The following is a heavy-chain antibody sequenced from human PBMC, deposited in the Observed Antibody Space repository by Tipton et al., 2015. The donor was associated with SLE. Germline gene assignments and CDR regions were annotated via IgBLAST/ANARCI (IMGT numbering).Heavy chain of an antibody. V-gene: IGHV3-21*03. D-gene: IGHD6-13*01. CDR1: GLTFSSYS. CDR3: ARDPLLSGYSSSWYGGWFDP. CDR2: ISSSSSYI. J-gene: IGHJ5*02. Sequence: SLRLSCAASGLTFSSYSMNWVRQAPGKGLEWVSSISSSSSYIYYADSVKGRFTISRDNAKNSLYLQMNSLRAEDTAVYYCARDPLLSGYSSSWYGGWFDPWGQGTLVTVSS.